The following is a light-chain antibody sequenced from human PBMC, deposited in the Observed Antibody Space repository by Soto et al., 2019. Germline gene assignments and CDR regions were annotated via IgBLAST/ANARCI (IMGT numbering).Light chain of an antibody. CDR3: QTWGTGFQF. CDR2: LDNDGSH. V-gene: IGLV4-69*01. Sequence: QPVLTQSPSASASLGASVKLTYTLSSGHSSYAIAWHQKQPGKGPRYLMDLDNDGSHTKGDGIPDRFSGSSSGADRYLITSSLQSEDEADYYCQTWGTGFQFFGGGTKLTVL. CDR1: SGHSSYA. J-gene: IGLJ2*01.